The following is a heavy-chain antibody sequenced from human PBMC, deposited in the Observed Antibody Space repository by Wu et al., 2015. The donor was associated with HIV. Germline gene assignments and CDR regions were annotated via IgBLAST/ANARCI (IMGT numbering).Heavy chain of an antibody. CDR3: ARGGYYYDSSGYYREAFDI. D-gene: IGHD3-22*01. V-gene: IGHV1-69*05. Sequence: QVQLVQSGAEVKKPGSSVKVSCKASGGTFNSYAISWVRQAPGQGLEWMGGIIPIFGTANYAQKFQGRVTITTDESTSTAYMELSSLRSEDTAVYYCARGGYYYDSSGYYREAFDIWGQGDNGHRLF. CDR1: GGTFNSYA. CDR2: IIPIFGTA. J-gene: IGHJ3*02.